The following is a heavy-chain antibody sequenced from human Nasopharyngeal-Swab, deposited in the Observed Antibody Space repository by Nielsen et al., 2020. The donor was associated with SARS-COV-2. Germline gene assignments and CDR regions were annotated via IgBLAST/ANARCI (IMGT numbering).Heavy chain of an antibody. CDR2: INQDGSQK. V-gene: IGHV3-7*01. CDR1: RFTSSNFW. CDR3: ARDQNGY. J-gene: IGHJ4*02. D-gene: IGHD2-8*01. Sequence: GGSLRLSCAASRFTSSNFWMHWVRQAPGKGLEWVANINQDGSQKYYVDSVKGRFTISRDNAKNSLYLQMNSLGAEDTAVYYCARDQNGYWGQGILVTASS.